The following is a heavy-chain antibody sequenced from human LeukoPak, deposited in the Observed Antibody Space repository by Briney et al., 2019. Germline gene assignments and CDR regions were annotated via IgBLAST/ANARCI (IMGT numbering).Heavy chain of an antibody. CDR1: GFTFNNYA. CDR3: AKDMRAVAGAFDY. V-gene: IGHV3-23*01. J-gene: IGHJ4*02. CDR2: ISGSGGRT. Sequence: GGSLRLSCAPSGFTFNNYAMSWVRQAPGKGLEWVSLISGSGGRTYYADSVKGRFNISRDNAKNSLYLQMNSLRAEDTALYYCAKDMRAVAGAFDYWGQGTLVTASS. D-gene: IGHD6-19*01.